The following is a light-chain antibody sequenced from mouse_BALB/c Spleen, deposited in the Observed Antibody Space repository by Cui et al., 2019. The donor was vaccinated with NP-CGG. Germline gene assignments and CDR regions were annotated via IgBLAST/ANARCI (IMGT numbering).Light chain of an antibody. CDR2: GTN. Sequence: QAVVTQESALTTSPGETVTFTCRSSTGAVTISNYANWVREKPDHLFTGLIGGTNNRAPGVPARFSGSLIGDKAALTITGAQTEDEAIYFCALWYSNHWVFGGGTKLTVL. CDR1: TGAVTISNY. V-gene: IGLV1*01. J-gene: IGLJ1*01. CDR3: ALWYSNHWV.